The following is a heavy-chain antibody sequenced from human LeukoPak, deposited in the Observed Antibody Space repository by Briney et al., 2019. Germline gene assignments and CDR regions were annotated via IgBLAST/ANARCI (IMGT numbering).Heavy chain of an antibody. CDR1: GYTFSGYY. CDR3: ARDGGCSSTSCRPGFDP. J-gene: IGHJ5*02. CDR2: INPSGGST. V-gene: IGHV1-46*01. Sequence: ASVKVSCKASGYTFSGYYMHWVRQAPGQGLEWMGIINPSGGSTSYAQKFQGRVTMTRDMSTSTVYMELSSLRSEDTAVYYCARDGGCSSTSCRPGFDPWGQGTLVTVSS. D-gene: IGHD2-2*01.